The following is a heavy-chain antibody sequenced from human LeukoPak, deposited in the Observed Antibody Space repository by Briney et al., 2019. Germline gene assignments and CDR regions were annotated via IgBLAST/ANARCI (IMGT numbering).Heavy chain of an antibody. J-gene: IGHJ5*02. CDR2: INPSGGST. V-gene: IGHV1-46*01. CDR1: GYTFTSYY. D-gene: IGHD2-15*01. CDR3: ASNPPYCSGGSCYLDP. Sequence: ASVKVSCKASGYTFTSYYMHWVRQAPGQGLEWMGIINPSGGSTSYAQKFQGRVTMTRDTSTSTVYMELSSLRSEDTAVYYRASNPPYCSGGSCYLDPWGQGTLIIASS.